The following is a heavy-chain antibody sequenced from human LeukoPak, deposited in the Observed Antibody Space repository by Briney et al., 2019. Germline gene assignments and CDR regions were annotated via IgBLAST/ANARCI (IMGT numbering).Heavy chain of an antibody. CDR3: TTDHDSSAYYFAYAS. CDR1: RFTFSSYW. Sequence: GGSLRLSCAASRFTFSSYWMSWVRQAPGKGLVWVANIKQDGSEKYYVDSVKGRFTISRDNAKNSLFLQMNSLKTEDTGLYYCTTDHDSSAYYFAYASWGQGTLVTVSS. CDR2: IKQDGSEK. D-gene: IGHD3-22*01. J-gene: IGHJ4*02. V-gene: IGHV3-7*03.